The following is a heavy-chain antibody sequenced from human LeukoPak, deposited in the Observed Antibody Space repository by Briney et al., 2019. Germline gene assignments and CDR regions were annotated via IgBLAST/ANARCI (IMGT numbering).Heavy chain of an antibody. V-gene: IGHV1-2*02. D-gene: IGHD4-23*01. CDR1: GYTFTGYY. J-gene: IGHJ4*02. CDR2: INSNSGGT. CDR3: ARRPILSGSYDGFDY. Sequence: ASVKVSCKASGYTFTGYYMYWVRQAPGQGLEWTGWINSNSGGTNYAQKFQGRVTMTRDTSISTAYMELSRLRSDDTAMYYCARRPILSGSYDGFDYWGQGTLVTVSS.